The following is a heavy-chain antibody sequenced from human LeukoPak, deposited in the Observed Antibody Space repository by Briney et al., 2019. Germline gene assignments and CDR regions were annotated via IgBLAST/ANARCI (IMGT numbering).Heavy chain of an antibody. J-gene: IGHJ4*02. CDR1: GFTFSSYG. CDR2: VSYDGSDK. Sequence: GGSLRLSCAASGFTFSSYGMHWVRQAPGKGLEWVAVVSYDGSDKYNVDSVKGRFTISRDNSKNTLYLQMNSLRAEDTAVYYCARDETDNYYDSSGQWDYWGQGTLVTVSS. D-gene: IGHD3-22*01. CDR3: ARDETDNYYDSSGQWDY. V-gene: IGHV3-30*03.